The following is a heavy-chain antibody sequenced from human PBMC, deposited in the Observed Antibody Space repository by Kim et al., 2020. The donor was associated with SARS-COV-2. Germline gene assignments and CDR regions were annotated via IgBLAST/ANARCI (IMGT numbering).Heavy chain of an antibody. CDR1: SGSINNYY. Sequence: SETLSLTCSVSSGSINNYYWSWIRQPPGKGLEWIGYIYYTGSTNYNPSLKSRVTISVDTSKNQFSLRLSPVTAADTAVYYCARHATASGSYIPLYYFDY. D-gene: IGHD1-26*01. CDR3: ARHATASGSYIPLYYFDY. CDR2: IYYTGST. J-gene: IGHJ4*01. V-gene: IGHV4-59*08.